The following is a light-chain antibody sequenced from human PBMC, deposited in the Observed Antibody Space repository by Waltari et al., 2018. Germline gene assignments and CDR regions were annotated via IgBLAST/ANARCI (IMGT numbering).Light chain of an antibody. CDR1: QSISSW. CDR3: QQYNSYSYT. J-gene: IGKJ2*01. V-gene: IGKV1-5*03. CDR2: KAS. Sequence: DIQMTQSPFTLSASVGARVTITCRASQSISSWLAWYQQKPGKAPKLLIYKASSLESGVPSRFSGSGSGTEFTLTISSLQPDDLATYYCQQYNSYSYTFGQGTKLEIK.